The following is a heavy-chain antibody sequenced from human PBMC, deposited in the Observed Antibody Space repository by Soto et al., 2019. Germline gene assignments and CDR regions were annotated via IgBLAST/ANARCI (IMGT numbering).Heavy chain of an antibody. V-gene: IGHV2-5*02. CDR3: AHIVVAGLGYYFDY. CDR2: IYWDDDK. D-gene: IGHD6-19*01. CDR1: GFSLSSTRMA. Sequence: QITLKESGPTLVKPTQTLTLTCTFSGFSLSSTRMAVGWIRQPPGKALEWLALIYWDDDKRYSPFLKSRLTITKDTSNNQVVLTMSNMDPVDTARYYGAHIVVAGLGYYFDYWGQGTLVTVAS. J-gene: IGHJ4*02.